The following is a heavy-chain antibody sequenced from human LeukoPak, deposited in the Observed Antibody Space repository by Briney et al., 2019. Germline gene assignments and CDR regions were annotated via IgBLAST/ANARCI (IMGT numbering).Heavy chain of an antibody. CDR1: GFTFSSYA. CDR3: ARRYCSSTSCYTVIWFDP. J-gene: IGHJ5*02. CDR2: INHSGST. V-gene: IGHV4-34*01. Sequence: GSLRLSCAASGFTFSSYAMSWVRQAPGKGLEWIGEINHSGSTNYNPSLKSRVTISVDTSKNQFSLKLSSVTAADTAVYYCARRYCSSTSCYTVIWFDPWGQGTLVTVSS. D-gene: IGHD2-2*02.